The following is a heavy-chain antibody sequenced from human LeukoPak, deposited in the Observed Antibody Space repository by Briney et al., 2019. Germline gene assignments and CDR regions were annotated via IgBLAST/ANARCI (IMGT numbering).Heavy chain of an antibody. J-gene: IGHJ4*02. CDR3: AHQYTRSWWANFDF. CDR1: GFSLNTDGVA. V-gene: IGHV2-5*02. CDR2: IYWDGDK. Sequence: SGPTPVKPTQTLTLTCTFSGFSLNTDGVAVGWVRQPPGKALEWLALIYWDGDKRYSPYLGSRLTVTRDTSENKVVLTVTDVQPVDTATYFCAHQYTRSWWANFDFWGQGALVTVPS. D-gene: IGHD2-8*02.